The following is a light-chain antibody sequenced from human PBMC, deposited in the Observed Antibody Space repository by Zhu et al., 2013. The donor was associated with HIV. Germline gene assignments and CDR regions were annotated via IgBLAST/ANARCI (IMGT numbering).Light chain of an antibody. J-gene: IGKJ5*01. CDR2: GAS. V-gene: IGKV3D-15*01. CDR3: QQYNDWPRIT. Sequence: EIVMTQSPATLSVSPGERATLSCRASQGVSSNLAWYQQKPGQSPRLLIYGASSRATGIPDRFSGSGSGTDFTLTISRLEPEDFAVYYCQQYNDWPRITFGQGTRLEI. CDR1: QGVSSN.